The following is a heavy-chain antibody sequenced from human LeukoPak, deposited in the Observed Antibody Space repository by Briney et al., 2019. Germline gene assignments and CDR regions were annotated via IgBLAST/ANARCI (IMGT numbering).Heavy chain of an antibody. Sequence: SETLSLTCTVSGGSISSSSYYWGWIRQPPGKGLEWIGSVYYSGSTNYNPSLKSRVTISVDTSKNQFSLKLSSVTAADTAVYYCARHTPTGQYYYGSGRKLDPWGQGTLVTVSS. CDR2: VYYSGST. CDR3: ARHTPTGQYYYGSGRKLDP. D-gene: IGHD3-10*01. V-gene: IGHV4-39*01. CDR1: GGSISSSSYY. J-gene: IGHJ5*02.